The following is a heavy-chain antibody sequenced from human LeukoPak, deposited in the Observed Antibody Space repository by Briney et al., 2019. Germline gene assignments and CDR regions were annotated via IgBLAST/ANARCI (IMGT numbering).Heavy chain of an antibody. CDR1: GFTFSSYH. CDR2: IKFDGSEK. D-gene: IGHD2-21*01. Sequence: GGSLRLSCAASGFTFSSYHINWVRQAPGKGLEWVANIKFDGSEKFYVDSVKGRFTVSRDNAKNSLYLQMNSLRAEDTSVYFCARLSYWVFEIWGQGTMVTVSS. V-gene: IGHV3-7*01. CDR3: ARLSYWVFEI. J-gene: IGHJ3*02.